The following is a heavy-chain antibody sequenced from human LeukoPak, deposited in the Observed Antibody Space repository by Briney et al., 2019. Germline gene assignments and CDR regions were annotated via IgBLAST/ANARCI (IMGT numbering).Heavy chain of an antibody. J-gene: IGHJ4*02. CDR1: AYTFTGYY. D-gene: IGHD3-10*01. V-gene: IGHV1-2*06. CDR3: ARDRDYYGSGSYYNVVDY. Sequence: ASVKVSCKASAYTFTGYYMHWVRQAPGQGLQWMGRINPNSGGTNYAQKFQGRDTMTRDTSISTAYMELSRLRSDDTAVYYCARDRDYYGSGSYYNVVDYWGQGTLVTVSS. CDR2: INPNSGGT.